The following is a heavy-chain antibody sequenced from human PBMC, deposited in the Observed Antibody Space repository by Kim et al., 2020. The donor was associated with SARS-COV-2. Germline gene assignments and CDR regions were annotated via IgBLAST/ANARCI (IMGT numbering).Heavy chain of an antibody. V-gene: IGHV3-7*01. CDR1: GFTLSSYW. CDR3: ARGNDLRD. D-gene: IGHD1-1*01. CDR2: IKQDGSEK. J-gene: IGHJ4*02. Sequence: GGSLRLSCAASGFTLSSYWMSWVRQAPGKGLEWVANIKQDGSEKYYVDSVKGRFTISRDNAKNSLYLQMNSLRAEDTAVYYCARGNDLRDWGQGTLVTVSS.